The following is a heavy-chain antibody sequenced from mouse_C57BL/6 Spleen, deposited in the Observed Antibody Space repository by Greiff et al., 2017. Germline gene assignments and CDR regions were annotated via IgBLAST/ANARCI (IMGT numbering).Heavy chain of an antibody. V-gene: IGHV1-80*01. CDR2: IYPGDGDT. CDR1: GYAFSSYW. D-gene: IGHD2-4*01. Sequence: QVQLQQSGAELVKPGASVKISCKASGYAFSSYWMNWVKQRPGKGLEWIGQIYPGDGDTNYNGKFKGKATLTADKSYSTAYMQLSSLTSEDAAVYFCARKITTLYYYAMDYWGQGTSVTVSS. J-gene: IGHJ4*01. CDR3: ARKITTLYYYAMDY.